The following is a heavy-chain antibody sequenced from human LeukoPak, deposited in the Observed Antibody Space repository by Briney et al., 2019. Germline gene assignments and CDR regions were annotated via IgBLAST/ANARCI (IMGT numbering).Heavy chain of an antibody. J-gene: IGHJ4*02. CDR3: ARDRGSAVVTLTIFNS. D-gene: IGHD3-16*01. CDR1: GYTFSIYG. Sequence: ASVKVSCKASGYTFSIYGFSWVRQAPGQGLEWMGWISAYNGNTNYAQKFQGRVTMTTDTSTSTAYMELRSLRYDDTAVYYCARDRGSAVVTLTIFNSWGQGPLVTVSS. V-gene: IGHV1-18*01. CDR2: ISAYNGNT.